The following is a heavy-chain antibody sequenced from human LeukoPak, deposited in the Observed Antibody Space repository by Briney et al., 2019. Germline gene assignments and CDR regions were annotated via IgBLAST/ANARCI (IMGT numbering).Heavy chain of an antibody. CDR1: GYTFTGYY. V-gene: IGHV1-2*06. CDR3: ARLDDYYDSSGYPNVVDY. J-gene: IGHJ4*02. CDR2: INPNSGGT. Sequence: GASVKVSCKASGYTFTGYYMHWVRQAPGQGLEWMGRINPNSGGTNYEQKFQGRVTMTRDTSISTAYMELSRLRSDDTAVYYCARLDDYYDSSGYPNVVDYWGQGTLVTVSS. D-gene: IGHD3-22*01.